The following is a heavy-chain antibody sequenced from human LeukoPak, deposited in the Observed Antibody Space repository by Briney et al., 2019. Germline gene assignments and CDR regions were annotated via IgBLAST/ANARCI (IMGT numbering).Heavy chain of an antibody. CDR3: ARAVLRKQLDY. CDR1: GGSFSGYY. V-gene: IGHV4-34*01. CDR2: INHSGST. Sequence: PSETLSLTCAVYGGSFSGYYWSWIRQPPGEGLEWIGEINHSGSTNYNPSLKSRVTISVDTSKNQFSLKLSSVTAADTAVYYCARAVLRKQLDYWGQGTLVTVSS. D-gene: IGHD1/OR15-1a*01. J-gene: IGHJ4*02.